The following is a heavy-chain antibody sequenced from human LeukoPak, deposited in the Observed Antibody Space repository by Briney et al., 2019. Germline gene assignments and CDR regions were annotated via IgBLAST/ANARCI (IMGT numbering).Heavy chain of an antibody. D-gene: IGHD1-26*01. Sequence: SETLSLTCTVSGYSISSGYYWGWIRQPPGKGLEWIGSIYHSGSTYCNPSLKSRVTISVDTSKSQFSLNLNYVTAADTAVYYCARSRRSSPHYFDPWGQGTLVTVSS. CDR2: IYHSGST. CDR1: GYSISSGYY. J-gene: IGHJ5*02. CDR3: ARSRRSSPHYFDP. V-gene: IGHV4-38-2*02.